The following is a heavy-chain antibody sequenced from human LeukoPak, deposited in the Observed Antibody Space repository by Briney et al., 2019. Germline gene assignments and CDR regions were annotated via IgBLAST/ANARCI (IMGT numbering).Heavy chain of an antibody. CDR3: ARQRLRLGEISH. Sequence: TSETLSLTCTVSGGSISSYYWSWIRQPPGKGLEWIGYISYSGSTDYSPSLKSRVTISVDTSKNQFSLKLRSVTAADTAVYYCARQRLRLGEISHWGQGTLVTLSS. V-gene: IGHV4-59*08. CDR1: GGSISSYY. CDR2: ISYSGST. D-gene: IGHD3-16*01. J-gene: IGHJ4*02.